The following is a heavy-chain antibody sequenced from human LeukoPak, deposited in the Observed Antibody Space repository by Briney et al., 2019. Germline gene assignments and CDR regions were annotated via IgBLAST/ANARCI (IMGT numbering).Heavy chain of an antibody. CDR3: VRDNWGLDY. D-gene: IGHD7-27*01. CDR1: AFTFSSYG. CDR2: IDGDGTGT. Sequence: AGGALRLSSAASAFTFSSYGMHWVRQPPGKGLVWVSRIDGDGTGTDYADSVKGRFTVSRDNAKNTVYLQMNSLTAEDTSTYYCVRDNWGLDYWGQGTLVTVSS. J-gene: IGHJ4*02. V-gene: IGHV3-74*01.